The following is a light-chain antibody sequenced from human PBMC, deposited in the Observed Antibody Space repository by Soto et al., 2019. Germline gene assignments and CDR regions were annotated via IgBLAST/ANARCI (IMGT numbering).Light chain of an antibody. CDR2: GAS. CDR3: QQYNNWPPDT. J-gene: IGKJ5*01. V-gene: IGKV3-15*01. CDR1: QSVSSSY. Sequence: IRLTQSPGTLSLSPGERATLSCRASQSVSSSYLAWYQQKPGQAPRLLIYGASTRATGIPARFSGSGSGTEFTLTISSLQSEDFAVYYCQQYNNWPPDTFGQGTRLEIK.